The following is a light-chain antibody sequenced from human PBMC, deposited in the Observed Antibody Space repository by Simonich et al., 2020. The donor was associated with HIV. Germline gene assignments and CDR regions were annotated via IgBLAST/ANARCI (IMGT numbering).Light chain of an antibody. V-gene: IGKV3D-20*01. CDR2: DAS. CDR1: QSVSSY. J-gene: IGKJ1*01. Sequence: EIVLTQSPATLSLSPGERGTLSCRASQSVSSYLAWYQQKPGLAPRLLIYDASLRATGIPDRFSGSGSGTDFTLTISSLEPEDFAVYYCQQYDTSPSFGQGTKVEIK. CDR3: QQYDTSPS.